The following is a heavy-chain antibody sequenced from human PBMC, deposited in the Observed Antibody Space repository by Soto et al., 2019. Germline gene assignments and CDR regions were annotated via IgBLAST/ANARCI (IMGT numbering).Heavy chain of an antibody. D-gene: IGHD3-22*01. CDR3: ARVTGLGSSGPYFDY. Sequence: SETLSLTCTVSGGSISSGDYYWSWIRQPPGKGLEWIGYIYYSGSTYYNPSLKSRVTISVDTSKNQFSLKLSSVTAADTAVYYCARVTGLGSSGPYFDYWGQGTLVTV. V-gene: IGHV4-30-4*01. J-gene: IGHJ4*02. CDR2: IYYSGST. CDR1: GGSISSGDYY.